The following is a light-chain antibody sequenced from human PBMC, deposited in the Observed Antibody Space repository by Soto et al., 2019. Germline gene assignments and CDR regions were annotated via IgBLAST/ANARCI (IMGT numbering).Light chain of an antibody. CDR3: GTWDSSLSVVV. CDR1: SSNIGNNY. Sequence: QSVLTQPPSVSAAPGQKVTISCSGSSSNIGNNYVSWYQQLPGTAPKLLIYENNKRPSRIPDRFSGSKSGTSATLGITGLQTGDEADYYCGTWDSSLSVVVFGGGTKVTVL. J-gene: IGLJ2*01. CDR2: ENN. V-gene: IGLV1-51*02.